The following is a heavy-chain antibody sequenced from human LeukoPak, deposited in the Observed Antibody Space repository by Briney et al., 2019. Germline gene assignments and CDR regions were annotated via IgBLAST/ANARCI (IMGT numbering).Heavy chain of an antibody. J-gene: IGHJ2*01. CDR2: VDENGGGT. CDR1: AFTFSNYS. CDR3: ARDQGSMIVVRTNNWYFDL. Sequence: GGSLRLSCAASAFTFSNYSMSWVRQAPGKGLEWVSSVDENGGGTFYADSVRGRFTISRDNSKNSLYLQINSLRAEDTAVYYCARDQGSMIVVRTNNWYFDLWGRGTLVTASS. D-gene: IGHD3-22*01. V-gene: IGHV3-23*01.